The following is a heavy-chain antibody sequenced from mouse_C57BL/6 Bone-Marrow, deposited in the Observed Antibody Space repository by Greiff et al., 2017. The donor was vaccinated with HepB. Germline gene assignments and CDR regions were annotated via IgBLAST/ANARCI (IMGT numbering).Heavy chain of an antibody. CDR2: IWSGGST. V-gene: IGHV2-2*01. CDR3: ARNFGDYDVGAYYFDY. J-gene: IGHJ2*01. CDR1: GFSLTSYG. Sequence: QVQLKESGPGLVQPSQSLSITCTVSGFSLTSYGVHWVRQSPGKGLEWLGVIWSGGSTDYNAAFISRLSISKDNSKSQVFFKMNSLQADDTAIYYCARNFGDYDVGAYYFDYWGQGTTLTVSS. D-gene: IGHD2-4*01.